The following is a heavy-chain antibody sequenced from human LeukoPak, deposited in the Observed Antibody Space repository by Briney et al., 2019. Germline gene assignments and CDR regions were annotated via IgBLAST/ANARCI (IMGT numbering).Heavy chain of an antibody. V-gene: IGHV1-69*06. Sequence: SVKVSCKASGDTFSSYAITWVRQAPGQGLEWMGGIIPIFHTPNYAQKFQGRVTITADKSTTTAYMELSSLRSEDTAVYYCARAGGYGLIDYWGQGTMVTVSS. CDR2: IIPIFHTP. CDR1: GDTFSSYA. D-gene: IGHD5-18*01. J-gene: IGHJ4*02. CDR3: ARAGGYGLIDY.